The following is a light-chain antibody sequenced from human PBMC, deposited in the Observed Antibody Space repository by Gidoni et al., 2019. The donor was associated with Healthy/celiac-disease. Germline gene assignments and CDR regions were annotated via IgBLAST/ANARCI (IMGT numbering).Light chain of an antibody. V-gene: IGKV3-20*01. CDR2: GAS. CDR1: QSVSSSY. J-gene: IGKJ2*01. CDR3: QQYGSSPGYT. Sequence: ELVLTQSPGTLSLSPGERATLSCRASQSVSSSYLAWYQQKPGQAPRLLIYGASSRATGIPDRFSGSGSGTDFTLTISRLEPEDFAVYYCQQYGSSPGYTFXXXTKLEIK.